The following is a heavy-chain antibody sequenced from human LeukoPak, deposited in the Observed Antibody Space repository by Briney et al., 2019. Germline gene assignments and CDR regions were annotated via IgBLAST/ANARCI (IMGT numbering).Heavy chain of an antibody. D-gene: IGHD2-21*02. J-gene: IGHJ3*02. CDR1: GGSVSSGSYY. V-gene: IGHV4-61*01. CDR2: IYYSGST. Sequence: SETLSLTCTVSGGSVSSGSYYWSWIRQPPGKGLEWIGYIYYSGSTNYNPSLKSRVTISVDTSKNQFSLKLSSVTAADTAVYYCARDTVVTSAFDIWGQGTMVTDSS. CDR3: ARDTVVTSAFDI.